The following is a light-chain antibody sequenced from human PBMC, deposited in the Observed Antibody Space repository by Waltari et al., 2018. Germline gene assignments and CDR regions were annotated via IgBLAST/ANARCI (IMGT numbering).Light chain of an antibody. J-gene: IGLJ3*02. CDR3: AAWDDSLSGLV. CDR1: SSNIGTNS. V-gene: IGLV1-44*01. CDR2: GHN. Sequence: QSVLTQPPSASGTPGQRVTISCSGSSSNIGTNSVNWYQQLPGTAPKLLIYGHNHRPTGVPDRFSGSKSGSSASLAISGLQSEDEADYYCAAWDDSLSGLVFGGGTKVTVL.